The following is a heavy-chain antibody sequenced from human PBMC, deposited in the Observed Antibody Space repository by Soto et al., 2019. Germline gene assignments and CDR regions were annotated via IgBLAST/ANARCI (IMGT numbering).Heavy chain of an antibody. CDR1: GFTFSSYW. CDR3: ARGGDSSYYDSSGYPAAFDI. D-gene: IGHD3-22*01. V-gene: IGHV3-74*01. Sequence: VQLVESGGGLVQPGGSQRLSCEGSGFTFSSYWIHWVRQAPGKGLVWVSRINRYGSSTSYADSVKGRFTISRDNAKNTVYLQMNSLRAEDTAVYYCARGGDSSYYDSSGYPAAFDIWGQGTMVTVSS. J-gene: IGHJ3*02. CDR2: INRYGSST.